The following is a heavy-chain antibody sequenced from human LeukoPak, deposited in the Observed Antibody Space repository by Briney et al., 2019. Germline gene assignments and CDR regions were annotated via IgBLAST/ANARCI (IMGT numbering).Heavy chain of an antibody. Sequence: SVKVSCKASGGTFSSYAISWVRQAPGQGLEWMGGIIPIFGTANYEQKFQGRVTITTDESTSTAYMELSSLRSEDTAVYYCARDRTIFGVVIKNWFDPWGQGTLVTVSS. CDR3: ARDRTIFGVVIKNWFDP. V-gene: IGHV1-69*05. CDR2: IIPIFGTA. CDR1: GGTFSSYA. J-gene: IGHJ5*02. D-gene: IGHD3-3*01.